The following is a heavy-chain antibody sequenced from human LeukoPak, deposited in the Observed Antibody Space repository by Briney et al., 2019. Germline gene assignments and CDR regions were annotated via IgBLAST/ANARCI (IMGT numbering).Heavy chain of an antibody. CDR3: ATREHHVLRTPGDY. CDR1: GGSITISDYY. J-gene: IGHJ4*02. Sequence: SETLSLTCTVSGGSITISDYYWGWIRLPPGKGLEWIGTISHTGTTYYNPSLQSRVTISVDKSKNQFSLKLSSLTAADTAVYYCATREHHVLRTPGDYWGQGTLVTVSS. CDR2: ISHTGTT. V-gene: IGHV4-39*01. D-gene: IGHD6-6*01.